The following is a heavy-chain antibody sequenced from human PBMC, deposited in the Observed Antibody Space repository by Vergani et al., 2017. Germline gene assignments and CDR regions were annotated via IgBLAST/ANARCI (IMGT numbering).Heavy chain of an antibody. CDR2: ISSGGGDI. CDR3: TTAXGLYYLHGEYFQY. CDR1: GFTFDTYT. J-gene: IGHJ1*01. V-gene: IGHV3-23*01. Sequence: EVHLLESGGGLVQPGGSRRLSCAGAGFTFDTYTMAYVRQAPGKGLEWVATISSGGGDIFYADSVKGRFTISRDNSKNTLFLQMNSLKDEDTAVYYCTTAXGLYYLHGEYFQYWGRGTLVSVSS. D-gene: IGHD3-10*01.